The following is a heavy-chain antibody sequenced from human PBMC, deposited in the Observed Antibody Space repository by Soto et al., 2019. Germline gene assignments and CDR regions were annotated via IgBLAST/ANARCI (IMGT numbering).Heavy chain of an antibody. V-gene: IGHV1-69*06. CDR3: ARAPRDYGILTGYYYYYYGMDV. D-gene: IGHD3-9*01. CDR1: GGTFSSYA. CDR2: IIPIFGTA. Sequence: SVKVSCKASGGTFSSYAISWVRQAPGQGLEWMGGIIPIFGTANYAQKFQGRVTITADKSTSTAYMELSSLRSEDTAVYYCARAPRDYGILTGYYYYYYGMDVWGQGTTVTVSS. J-gene: IGHJ6*02.